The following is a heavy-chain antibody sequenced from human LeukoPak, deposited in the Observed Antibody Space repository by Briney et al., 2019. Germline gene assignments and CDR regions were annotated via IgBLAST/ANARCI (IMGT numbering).Heavy chain of an antibody. CDR3: ARTVTPYYYYYGMDV. Sequence: GASVKVSCKACGGTFSSYAISWVRQAPGQGLEWMGGIIPIFGTANYAQKFQGKVTITADESTSTAYMELSSLRSEDTAVYDCARTVTPYYYYYGMDVWGQGTTVTVSS. J-gene: IGHJ6*02. CDR2: IIPIFGTA. D-gene: IGHD4-17*01. V-gene: IGHV1-69*13. CDR1: GGTFSSYA.